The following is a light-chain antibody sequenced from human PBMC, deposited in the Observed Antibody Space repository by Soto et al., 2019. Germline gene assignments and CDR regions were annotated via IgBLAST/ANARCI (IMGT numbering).Light chain of an antibody. Sequence: QSVLTQLPSVSGTPGQRVTISCSGSSSNIGSNTVNWYQHLTGTGPKLLIHSDNQRPSGVPDRFSGSKSGTSASLAISGLQSEDQADYYCATWDDSLNAWVFGEGTKVTVL. CDR3: ATWDDSLNAWV. CDR1: SSNIGSNT. J-gene: IGLJ3*02. CDR2: SDN. V-gene: IGLV1-44*01.